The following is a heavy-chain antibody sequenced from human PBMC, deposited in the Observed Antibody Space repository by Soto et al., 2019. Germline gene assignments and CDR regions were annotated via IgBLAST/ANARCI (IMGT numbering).Heavy chain of an antibody. Sequence: QVQLQQWGAGLLKPSETLSLTCAVYGGSFSGYYWSWIRQPPGKGLEWIGEINHSGSTNYNPSLKSRVTISVDTAKNQFSLKLSSVTAADTALYYCARVGYSSSSSWHWFDPWGQGTLVTVSS. CDR3: ARVGYSSSSSWHWFDP. D-gene: IGHD6-6*01. CDR1: GGSFSGYY. CDR2: INHSGST. V-gene: IGHV4-34*01. J-gene: IGHJ5*02.